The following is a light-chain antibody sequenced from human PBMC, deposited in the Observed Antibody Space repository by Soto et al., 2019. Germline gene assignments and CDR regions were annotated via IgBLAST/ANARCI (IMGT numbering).Light chain of an antibody. CDR3: AAWDDSLNGPV. Sequence: QSVLTQPPSVSEAPRQRVTISCSGTSSTIGNNALNWYKQLPGKAPKLLIYYDDLLPSWVSERFSGSKCGTSASLGISGLQCEEEADYYCAAWDDSLNGPVFGGGTKLTVL. CDR1: SSTIGNNA. V-gene: IGLV1-36*01. J-gene: IGLJ3*02. CDR2: YDD.